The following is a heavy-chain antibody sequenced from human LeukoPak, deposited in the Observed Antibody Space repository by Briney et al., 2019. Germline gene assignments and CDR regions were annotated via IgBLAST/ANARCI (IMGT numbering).Heavy chain of an antibody. CDR3: ARVWYDSSGYYPYYFDH. V-gene: IGHV4-39*07. Sequence: SETLSLTCTVSGGSISSSSYYWGWIRQPPGKGLEWIGSIYYSGSTYYNPSLKSRVTISVDTSKNQFSLKLSSVTAADTAVYYCARVWYDSSGYYPYYFDHWGQGTLVTVSS. CDR1: GGSISSSSYY. J-gene: IGHJ4*02. CDR2: IYYSGST. D-gene: IGHD3-22*01.